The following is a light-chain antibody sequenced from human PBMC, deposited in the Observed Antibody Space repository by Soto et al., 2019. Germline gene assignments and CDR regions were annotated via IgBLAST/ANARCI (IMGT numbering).Light chain of an antibody. CDR2: GAS. CDR1: LSVSGNY. J-gene: IGKJ1*01. V-gene: IGKV3-20*01. CDR3: QQYGSSRT. Sequence: NVLTQSPGALSLSPGERASLSCMASLSVSGNYLAWCRQTPGQPPRLLIYGASSRATGIPDRLSGSGSGTDFTLTMSRLEPEDFAVYDCQQYGSSRTSGQGTKVDI.